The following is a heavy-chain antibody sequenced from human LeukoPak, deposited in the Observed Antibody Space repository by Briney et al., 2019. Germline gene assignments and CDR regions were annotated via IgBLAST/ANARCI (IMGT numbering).Heavy chain of an antibody. Sequence: ASVKVSCKASGGTFSSYAISWVRQAPGQGLEWMGRIIPIFGTANYAQEFQGRVTITTDESTSTAYMELSSLRSEDTAVYYCARAGGSYNYFDYWGQGTLVTVSS. CDR3: ARAGGSYNYFDY. D-gene: IGHD1-26*01. CDR1: GGTFSSYA. V-gene: IGHV1-69*05. CDR2: IIPIFGTA. J-gene: IGHJ4*02.